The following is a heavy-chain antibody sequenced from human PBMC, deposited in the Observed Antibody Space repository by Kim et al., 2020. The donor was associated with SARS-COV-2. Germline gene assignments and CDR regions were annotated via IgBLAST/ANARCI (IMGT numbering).Heavy chain of an antibody. CDR3: ARTSSGWSLYY. Sequence: STSYAERFQGRVTMTRDTSTGTVYRELSSLRSEDTAVYYCARTSSGWSLYYWGQGTLVTVSS. J-gene: IGHJ4*02. V-gene: IGHV1-46*01. CDR2: ST. D-gene: IGHD6-19*01.